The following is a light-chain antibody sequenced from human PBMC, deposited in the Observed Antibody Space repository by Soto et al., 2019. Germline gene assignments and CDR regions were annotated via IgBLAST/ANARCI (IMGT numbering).Light chain of an antibody. Sequence: EIVMTQSPATLPVPPGERATLSCRASQSVSSNLAWYQQKPGQAPRLLIYGASTRATGIPARFSGSGSGTEFTLTISSLQSEDFAVYYCQQYNKWPPLTFGGGTKVDIK. V-gene: IGKV3-15*01. CDR3: QQYNKWPPLT. CDR1: QSVSSN. CDR2: GAS. J-gene: IGKJ4*01.